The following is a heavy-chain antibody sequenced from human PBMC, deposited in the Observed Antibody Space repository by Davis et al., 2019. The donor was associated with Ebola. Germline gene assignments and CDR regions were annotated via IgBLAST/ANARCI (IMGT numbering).Heavy chain of an antibody. CDR3: ARDWGYSSSLDAFDI. Sequence: SVKVSCKASGGTFSSNSISWVRQAPGQGLEWMGAIIPVYGTTNYAQEFQGRLTITADESTSTVYMELSSLRSEDTAVYYCARDWGYSSSLDAFDIWGQGTMVTVSS. CDR2: IIPVYGTT. D-gene: IGHD6-13*01. J-gene: IGHJ3*02. V-gene: IGHV1-69*13. CDR1: GGTFSSNS.